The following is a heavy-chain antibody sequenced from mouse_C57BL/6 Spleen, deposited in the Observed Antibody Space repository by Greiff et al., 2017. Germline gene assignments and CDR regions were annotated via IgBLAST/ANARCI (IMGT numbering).Heavy chain of an antibody. CDR3: ARAELRGYFDV. V-gene: IGHV5-16*01. CDR2: INYDGSST. D-gene: IGHD1-1*01. Sequence: EVMLVESEGGLVQPGSSMKLSCTASGFTFSDYYMAWVRQVPEKGLEWVATINYDGSSTYYLDSLKSRFIISRDNAKNILYLQMSSLKSEDTATYYCARAELRGYFDVWGTGTTVTVSS. J-gene: IGHJ1*03. CDR1: GFTFSDYY.